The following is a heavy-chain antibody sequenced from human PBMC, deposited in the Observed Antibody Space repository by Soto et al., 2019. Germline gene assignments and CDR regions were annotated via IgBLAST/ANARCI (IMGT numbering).Heavy chain of an antibody. V-gene: IGHV1-18*01. J-gene: IGHJ4*02. CDR1: GYTFTSYG. D-gene: IGHD3-3*01. CDR2: ISAYNGNT. CDR3: ARDYEAYDFWSGYYNYFAY. Sequence: QVQLVQSGAEVKKPGASVKVSCKASGYTFTSYGISWVRQAPGQGLEWMGWISAYNGNTNYAQKLQGRVTMTTDTSTSTAYMELRSLRSDDTAVYYCARDYEAYDFWSGYYNYFAYWGQGTLVTVSS.